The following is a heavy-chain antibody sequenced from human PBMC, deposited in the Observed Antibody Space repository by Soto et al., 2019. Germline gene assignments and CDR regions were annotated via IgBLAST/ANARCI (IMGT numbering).Heavy chain of an antibody. Sequence: GASVKVSCKASGYTFTSYDINWVRQATGQGLEWMGWMNPNSGNTGYAQKFQGRVTMTRNTSISTAYMELSSLRSEDTAVYYCARRRPIYCISTSCYSSAKKNWFDPWGQGTLVTSPQ. D-gene: IGHD2-2*01. CDR1: GYTFTSYD. CDR2: MNPNSGNT. V-gene: IGHV1-8*01. CDR3: ARRRPIYCISTSCYSSAKKNWFDP. J-gene: IGHJ5*02.